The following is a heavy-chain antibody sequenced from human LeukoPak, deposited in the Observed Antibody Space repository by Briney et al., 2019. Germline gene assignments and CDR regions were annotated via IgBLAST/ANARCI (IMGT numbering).Heavy chain of an antibody. CDR2: ISSSGSTI. J-gene: IGHJ4*02. CDR1: GFTFSSYE. D-gene: IGHD6-13*01. Sequence: GGSLRLSCAASGFTFSSYEMNWVRQAPGKGLEWVSYISSSGSTIYYADSVKGRFTISRDNAKNSLYLQMNSLRAEDTAVYYCARDGSSSPHFDYWGQGTLVTVSS. CDR3: ARDGSSSPHFDY. V-gene: IGHV3-48*03.